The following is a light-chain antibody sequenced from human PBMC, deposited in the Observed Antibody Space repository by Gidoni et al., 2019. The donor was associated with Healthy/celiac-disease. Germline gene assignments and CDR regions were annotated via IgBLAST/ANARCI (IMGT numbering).Light chain of an antibody. J-gene: IGKJ4*01. V-gene: IGKV3-11*01. Sequence: EIVLTQPPATRSLSPGERATLYCRASQSVSSYLAWYQQKPGQAPRLLIYDASNRATGIPARFSGSGSGTDFTLTISSLEPEDFAVYYCQQRSNWPLTFGGGTKVEIK. CDR1: QSVSSY. CDR2: DAS. CDR3: QQRSNWPLT.